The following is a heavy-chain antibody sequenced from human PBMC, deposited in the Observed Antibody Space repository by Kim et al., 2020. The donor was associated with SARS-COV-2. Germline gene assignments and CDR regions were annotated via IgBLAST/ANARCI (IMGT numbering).Heavy chain of an antibody. D-gene: IGHD5-12*01. V-gene: IGHV3-9*01. J-gene: IGHJ6*02. CDR3: AKEANMATTCGMDV. Sequence: AGAVKGRFTISRDNAKNSLYLQMNSLSAEDTALYYCAKEANMATTCGMDVWGQGTTVTVSS.